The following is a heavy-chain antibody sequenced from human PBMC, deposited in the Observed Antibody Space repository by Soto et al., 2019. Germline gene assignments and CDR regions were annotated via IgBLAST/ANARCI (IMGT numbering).Heavy chain of an antibody. V-gene: IGHV4-30-2*01. Sequence: QLQLQESGSGLVKPSQTLSLTCTVSGDSMSSGGYSWSWIRQPPGKGLEWIGYIYHTGSTYYNPSLTCRFTISLDRSQNPFSLKLSSVTPAATAVYYCARVSLGGGGYYYGMDVWGQGTTVTVSS. CDR2: IYHTGST. J-gene: IGHJ6*02. D-gene: IGHD3-16*01. CDR1: GDSMSSGGYS. CDR3: ARVSLGGGGYYYGMDV.